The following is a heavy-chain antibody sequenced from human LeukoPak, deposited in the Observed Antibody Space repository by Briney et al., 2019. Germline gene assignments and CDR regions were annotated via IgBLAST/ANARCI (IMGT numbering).Heavy chain of an antibody. CDR1: GGSISGHY. Sequence: SETLSLTCAVSGGSISGHYWHWTRRPPGERLEWIGYIYYNGNTNYSPSLWGRVTFSVDTSKSQLSLNLCSVTAADTAVYYCARGPFEYYFDYWGQGKLVTVSS. V-gene: IGHV4-59*11. J-gene: IGHJ4*02. CDR2: IYYNGNT. CDR3: ARGPFEYYFDY. D-gene: IGHD3-9*01.